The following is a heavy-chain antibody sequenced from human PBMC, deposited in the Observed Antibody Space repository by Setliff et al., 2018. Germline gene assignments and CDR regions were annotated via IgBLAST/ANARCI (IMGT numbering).Heavy chain of an antibody. D-gene: IGHD3-3*01. CDR3: ARDRITIFGVVIPFDY. V-gene: IGHV4-34*01. CDR2: IYYSGST. Sequence: SETLSLTCAVYGGSFSAYYWSWIRQPPGKGLEWIGSIYYSGSTYYNPSLKSRVTISVDTSKNQFSLKLSSVTAADTAVYYCARDRITIFGVVIPFDYWGQGTLVTVSS. J-gene: IGHJ4*02. CDR1: GGSFSAYY.